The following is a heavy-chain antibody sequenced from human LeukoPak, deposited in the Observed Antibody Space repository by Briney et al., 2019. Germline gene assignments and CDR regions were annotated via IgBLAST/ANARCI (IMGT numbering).Heavy chain of an antibody. Sequence: GGSLRLSCAASGFTVSSNYMSWVRQAPGKGLEWVSAIFKSGTTYYADSVKDRFTISRDNSKNTLYLQMNSLRAEDTAEYYCAKSLLTTATGTGRAFDIWGQGTMVTVSS. CDR1: GFTVSSNY. J-gene: IGHJ3*02. D-gene: IGHD1-1*01. CDR2: IFKSGTT. V-gene: IGHV3-66*01. CDR3: AKSLLTTATGTGRAFDI.